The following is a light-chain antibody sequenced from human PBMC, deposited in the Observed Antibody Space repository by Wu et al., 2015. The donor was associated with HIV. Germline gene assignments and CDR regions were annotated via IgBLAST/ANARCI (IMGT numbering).Light chain of an antibody. CDR1: QGISSA. CDR2: DAS. J-gene: IGKJ2*01. CDR3: QQFNSYPQT. Sequence: AIQLTQSPSSLSASVGDRVTITCRASQGISSALAWYQHKPGKAPKVLIYDASSLERGVPSRLSGSGSGTDFTLTISSLQPEDFATYFCQQFNSYPQTFGQGTKLEIK. V-gene: IGKV1-13*02.